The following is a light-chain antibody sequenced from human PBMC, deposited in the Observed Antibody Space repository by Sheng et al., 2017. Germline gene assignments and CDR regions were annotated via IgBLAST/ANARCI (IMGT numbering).Light chain of an antibody. CDR3: TSYTITSVL. Sequence: QSALTQPASVSGSPGQSITISCTGTSSDVGRYKYVSWYQQHPGEAPKLLIHDVSDRPSGVSSRFSGSKSGNTASLTISGLQAEDEADYYCTSYTITSVLFGGGTKLTVL. CDR2: DVS. J-gene: IGLJ2*01. CDR1: SSDVGRYKY. V-gene: IGLV2-14*03.